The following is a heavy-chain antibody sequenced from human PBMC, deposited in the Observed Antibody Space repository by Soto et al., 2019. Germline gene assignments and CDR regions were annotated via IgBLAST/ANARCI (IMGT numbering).Heavy chain of an antibody. Sequence: QVQLQQWGAGLLKPSETLSLTCAASGGFVSSGSYYWSWIRQPPGKGLEWIGEMSHSGGTHFNPSFTSRVTISVDTSKNQFSLNLYSVTAADTALYYCARVERGTVTTVVDAFDIWGPGTMVTVSS. CDR2: MSHSGGT. D-gene: IGHD1-1*01. CDR1: GGFVSSGSYY. CDR3: ARVERGTVTTVVDAFDI. V-gene: IGHV4-34*01. J-gene: IGHJ3*02.